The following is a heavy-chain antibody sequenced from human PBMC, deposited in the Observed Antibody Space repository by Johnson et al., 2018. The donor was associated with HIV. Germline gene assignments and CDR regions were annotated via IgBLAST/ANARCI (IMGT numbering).Heavy chain of an antibody. Sequence: VQLVESGGGLVQPGGSLRLSCAGSGFTFSDHAMGWVHQAPGKGLEWVSSLSGSGAATYYADSVKGRFTISRDNAKNSLFLQVNSLRAEDTAVYYCARDRGGITGTQSAFDIWGQGTMVTVSS. V-gene: IGHV3-23*04. CDR3: ARDRGGITGTQSAFDI. J-gene: IGHJ3*02. CDR1: GFTFSDHA. CDR2: LSGSGAAT. D-gene: IGHD1-20*01.